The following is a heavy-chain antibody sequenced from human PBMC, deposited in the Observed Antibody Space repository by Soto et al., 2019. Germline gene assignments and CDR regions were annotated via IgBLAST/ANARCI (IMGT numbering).Heavy chain of an antibody. J-gene: IGHJ4*02. CDR2: IIPVFGTP. V-gene: IGHV1-69*01. CDR3: ARDRDNDTGGYLHDY. CDR1: GGIFSSFT. Sequence: QEQLVQSGAEVKKPGTSVKVSCKASGGIFSSFTINWVRQAPGQGLEWMGGIIPVFGTPNYAQKVQGRVTITADESTSTAYMELSSLRSEDTAVYYCARDRDNDTGGYLHDYWGQGTLVTVSS. D-gene: IGHD3-22*01.